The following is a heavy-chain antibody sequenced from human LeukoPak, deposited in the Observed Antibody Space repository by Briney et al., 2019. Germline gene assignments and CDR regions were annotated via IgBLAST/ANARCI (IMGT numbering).Heavy chain of an antibody. CDR2: ISDTDERT. V-gene: IGHV3-23*01. Sequence: HSGGSLRPSCAASGFSFSSFAMRWVRQAPGKGLEWVSTISDTDERTAYADSVKGRFTISRDNSRNTLYLQINSLRADDTAIYYCAKNIVVSGTSPFSYAMDVWGQGTTVSVSS. D-gene: IGHD6-19*01. CDR3: AKNIVVSGTSPFSYAMDV. J-gene: IGHJ6*02. CDR1: GFSFSSFA.